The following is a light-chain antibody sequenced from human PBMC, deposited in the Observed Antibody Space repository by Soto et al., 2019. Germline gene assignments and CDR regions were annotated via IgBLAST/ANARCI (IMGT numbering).Light chain of an antibody. J-gene: IGLJ1*01. CDR1: SSNIGAGYD. V-gene: IGLV1-40*01. Sequence: QSALTQPPSVSGAPGQRVTISCTGSSSNIGAGYDVHWYQQLPGTAPKLLMYGNINRPSGVPDRFSGSKSGTSASLAITGLQAEDEADYYCQSYDSSLSGYVFGTGTKVTV. CDR3: QSYDSSLSGYV. CDR2: GNI.